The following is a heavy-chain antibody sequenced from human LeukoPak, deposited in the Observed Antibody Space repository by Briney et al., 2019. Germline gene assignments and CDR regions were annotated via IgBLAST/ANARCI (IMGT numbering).Heavy chain of an antibody. CDR1: GYTFTSYG. CDR2: ISAYNGNT. CDR3: VAIVGATYYDFWSGYYLFDY. J-gene: IGHJ4*02. V-gene: IGHV1-18*01. D-gene: IGHD3-3*01. Sequence: GASVKVSCKASGYTFTSYGISWVRQAPGRGLEWMGWISAYNGNTNYAQKLQGRVTMTTDTSTSTAYMELRSLRSDDTAVYYCVAIVGATYYDFWSGYYLFDYWGQGTLVTVSS.